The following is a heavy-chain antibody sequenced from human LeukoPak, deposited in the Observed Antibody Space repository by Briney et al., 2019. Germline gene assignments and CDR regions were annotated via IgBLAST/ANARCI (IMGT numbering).Heavy chain of an antibody. CDR2: IYSGGST. CDR3: ATRRSTVVAPDAFDI. J-gene: IGHJ3*02. Sequence: GGSLRLSCAASGFTVSSNYMSWVRQAPGKGLEWVSVIYSGGSTYYADSVKGRFTISRDNSKNTLYLQMNSLRAEDTAVYYCATRRSTVVAPDAFDIWGQGTMVTVSS. D-gene: IGHD2-15*01. V-gene: IGHV3-53*01. CDR1: GFTVSSNY.